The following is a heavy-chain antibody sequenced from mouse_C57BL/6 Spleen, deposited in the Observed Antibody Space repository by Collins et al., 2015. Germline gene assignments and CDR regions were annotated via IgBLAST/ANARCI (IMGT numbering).Heavy chain of an antibody. CDR2: ISSGGGST. J-gene: IGHJ1*01. Sequence: EVQLVESGGGLVKPGGSLKLSCAASGFAFSSYDMSWVRQTPEKRLEWVAYISSGGGSTYYPDTVKGRFTISRDNAKNTLYLQMSSLKSEDTAMYYCARIHYYGYWYFDVWGAGTTVTVSS. CDR3: ARIHYYGYWYFDV. V-gene: IGHV5-12-1*01. D-gene: IGHD1-2*01. CDR1: GFAFSSYD.